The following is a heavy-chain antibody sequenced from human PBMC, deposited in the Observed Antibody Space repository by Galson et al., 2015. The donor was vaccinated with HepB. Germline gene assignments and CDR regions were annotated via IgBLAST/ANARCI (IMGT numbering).Heavy chain of an antibody. V-gene: IGHV3-15*01. CDR1: GFTFSSYS. D-gene: IGHD2-15*01. Sequence: SLRLSCAASGFTFSSYSMTWVRQAPGKGLEWVGRIKSKASGGTTEYATPVKGRFTISRDDSKNTLYLQMNSLKTEDTAVYYCTTAGSGGSYFDNWGQGTLVTVSS. CDR3: TTAGSGGSYFDN. CDR2: IKSKASGGTT. J-gene: IGHJ4*02.